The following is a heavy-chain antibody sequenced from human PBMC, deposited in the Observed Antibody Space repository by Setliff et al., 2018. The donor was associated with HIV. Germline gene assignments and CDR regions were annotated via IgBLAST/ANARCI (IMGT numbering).Heavy chain of an antibody. CDR2: INPSGGST. CDR1: GYTFTSYY. J-gene: IGHJ6*02. Sequence: ASVKVSCKASGYTFTSYYMHWVRQAPGQGLEWMGIINPSGGSTSYAQKFQGRVTMTRDTSTSTVYMELSSLRSEDTAVYYCARDGWLPYYYYGMDVWGQGTTVTVSS. D-gene: IGHD3-22*01. V-gene: IGHV1-46*01. CDR3: ARDGWLPYYYYGMDV.